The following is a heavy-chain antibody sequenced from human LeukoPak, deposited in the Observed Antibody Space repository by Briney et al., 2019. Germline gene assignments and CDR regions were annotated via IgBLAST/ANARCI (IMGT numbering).Heavy chain of an antibody. V-gene: IGHV1-24*01. J-gene: IGHJ5*02. Sequence: ASVKVSCKVSGYTLTELSMHWVRQAPGKGIAWMGGFDPEDGETIYAQKFQGRVTMTEDTSTDTAYMELSSLRSEDTAVYYCATVFVGATWWFDPWGQGTLVTVSS. CDR1: GYTLTELS. CDR2: FDPEDGET. CDR3: ATVFVGATWWFDP. D-gene: IGHD3-10*02.